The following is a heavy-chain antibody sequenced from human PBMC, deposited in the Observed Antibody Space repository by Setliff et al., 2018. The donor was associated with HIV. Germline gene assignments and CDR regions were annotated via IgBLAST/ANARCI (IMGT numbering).Heavy chain of an antibody. CDR1: GFTFFSYE. CDR3: ARDFWGGSYSSDY. CDR2: ISSTGKTI. V-gene: IGHV3-48*03. Sequence: PGGSLRLSCAASGFTFFSYEMNWVRQAPGKGLEWISYISSTGKTIYYADSVKGRFTISRDNAKNSLYLQMNSLRAEDTAVYYCARDFWGGSYSSDYWGQGTLVTVSS. J-gene: IGHJ4*02. D-gene: IGHD1-26*01.